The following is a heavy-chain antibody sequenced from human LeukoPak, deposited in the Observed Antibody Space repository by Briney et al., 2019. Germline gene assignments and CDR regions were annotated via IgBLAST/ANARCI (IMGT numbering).Heavy chain of an antibody. CDR1: RFTVSDNY. V-gene: IGHV3-66*01. J-gene: IGHJ4*02. CDR3: ARIIWFGESKPDY. Sequence: GGSLRLSCAASRFTVSDNYMTWVRQAPGKGLEWVSIIDRGDNTYYADSVKGRFTISRDSSKNTLYVQMNSLRVEDTAVYYCARIIWFGESKPDYWGQGTLVTVSS. CDR2: IDRGDNT. D-gene: IGHD3-10*01.